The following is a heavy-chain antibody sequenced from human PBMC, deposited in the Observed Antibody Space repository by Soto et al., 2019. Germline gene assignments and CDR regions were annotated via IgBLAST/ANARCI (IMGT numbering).Heavy chain of an antibody. D-gene: IGHD2-21*02. J-gene: IGHJ3*02. CDR2: INPNSGGT. V-gene: IGHV1-2*04. CDR1: GYTFTGYY. CDR3: AIPKSYGGNSGGDAFDI. Sequence: ASVKVSCKASGYTFTGYYMHWVRQAPGQGLEWMGWINPNSGGTNYAQKFQGWVTMTRYTSISTAYMDLSMLSSDDTAVYHCAIPKSYGGNSGGDAFDIWGQGTMVTVSS.